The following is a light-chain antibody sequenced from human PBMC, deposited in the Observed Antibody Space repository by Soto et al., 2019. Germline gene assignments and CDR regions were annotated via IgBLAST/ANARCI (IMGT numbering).Light chain of an antibody. CDR2: DVS. J-gene: IGLJ2*01. CDR1: SSDVGGYNY. CDR3: SSYTRSILVV. V-gene: IGLV2-14*01. Sequence: QSALTQPASVSGSPGQSITISCTGTSSDVGGYNYVSWYQQHPGKAPKLMIYDVSNRPSGVSNRFSGSKSGNTASLTISGLEAEDEADYYCSSYTRSILVVFGGGTKLNVL.